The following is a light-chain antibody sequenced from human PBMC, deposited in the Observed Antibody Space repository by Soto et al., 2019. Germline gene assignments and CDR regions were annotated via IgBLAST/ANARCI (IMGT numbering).Light chain of an antibody. CDR2: RDY. V-gene: IGLV3-9*01. Sequence: SYELTQPLSVSVALGQTATITCGGNNIGGKNVHWYQQKPGQAPVLVIYRDYNRPSGIPERFSGSNSGHTATLTISRVQPGDEADYYCQVWDNRAYVFGTGTKVTVL. J-gene: IGLJ1*01. CDR3: QVWDNRAYV. CDR1: NIGGKN.